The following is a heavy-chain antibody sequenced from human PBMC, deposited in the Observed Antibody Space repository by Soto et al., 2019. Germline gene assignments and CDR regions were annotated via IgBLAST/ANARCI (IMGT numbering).Heavy chain of an antibody. Sequence: SETLSLTCAVYGGSFSGYYWSWIRQLPGKGLEWIGEINHSGSTNNDPSLKVRVTISVDTSKNQFSLRLSSVTAADTALYYCARVPSRFRGAMYVWGKGTTVTVS. CDR3: ARVPSRFRGAMYV. V-gene: IGHV4-34*01. CDR2: INHSGST. D-gene: IGHD2-21*01. J-gene: IGHJ6*03. CDR1: GGSFSGYY.